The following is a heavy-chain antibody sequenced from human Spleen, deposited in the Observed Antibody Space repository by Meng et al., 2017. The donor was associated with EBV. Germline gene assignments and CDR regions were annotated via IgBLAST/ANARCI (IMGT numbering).Heavy chain of an antibody. D-gene: IGHD3-3*02. J-gene: IGHJ4*02. CDR3: SRDLAGQYDD. Sequence: EVKRGEARGALVQMGGSLRPSCAASVFSLSSFSMHWVRQAPGKGLEWISRINEDGRTTSYADSVKGRFTISRDKTKNILYLQLNSLRVDDTALYFCSRDLAGQYDDWGQGTLVTVSS. CDR2: INEDGRTT. CDR1: VFSLSSFS. V-gene: IGHV3-74*01.